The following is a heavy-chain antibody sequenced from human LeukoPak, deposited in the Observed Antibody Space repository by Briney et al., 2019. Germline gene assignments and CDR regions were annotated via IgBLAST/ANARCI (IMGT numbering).Heavy chain of an antibody. CDR3: AKVLYYYDSSGPSYYFDY. J-gene: IGHJ4*02. Sequence: GGSLRLSCAASGFTFSSYGMHWVRQAPGKRLEGVAVISYDGSNKYYADSVKGRFTISRDNSKNTLYLQMNSLRAEDTAVYYCAKVLYYYDSSGPSYYFDYWGQGTLVTVSS. CDR2: ISYDGSNK. CDR1: GFTFSSYG. V-gene: IGHV3-30*18. D-gene: IGHD3-22*01.